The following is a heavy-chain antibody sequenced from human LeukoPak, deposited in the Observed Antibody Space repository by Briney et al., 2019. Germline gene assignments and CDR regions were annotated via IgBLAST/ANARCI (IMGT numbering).Heavy chain of an antibody. D-gene: IGHD4-23*01. CDR3: ARRGDGGRSFDY. CDR2: IYGGGST. CDR1: GFTFSSSY. V-gene: IGHV3-53*01. J-gene: IGHJ4*02. Sequence: GGSLRLSCAAFGFTFSSSYMNWVRQAPGKGLEWVSLIYGGGSTYYADSVKGRFTISRDNSKNTLYLQMNSLRAEDTAVYYCARRGDGGRSFDYWGQGTLVTVSS.